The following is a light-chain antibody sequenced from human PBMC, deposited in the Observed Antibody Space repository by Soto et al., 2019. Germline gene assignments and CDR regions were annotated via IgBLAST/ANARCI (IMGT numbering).Light chain of an antibody. CDR2: DVN. J-gene: IGLJ1*01. CDR3: NSFTTSGTYV. Sequence: LTQPASVSGSPGQAITISCTGTSSDIGSFNRVSWYQQPPGTAPKLIIYDVNNRPSGVPDRFSGSKSGNTASLTISGLQAEDEADYYCNSFTTSGTYVFGSGTKVTV. CDR1: SSDIGSFNR. V-gene: IGLV2-18*02.